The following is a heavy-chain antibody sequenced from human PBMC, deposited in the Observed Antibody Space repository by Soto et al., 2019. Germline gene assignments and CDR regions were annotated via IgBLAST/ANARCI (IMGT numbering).Heavy chain of an antibody. CDR3: ARSLSCSGGSCYFSRFDP. D-gene: IGHD2-15*01. Sequence: SETLSLTCTVSGASVSSASYYWSWIRQPPGRGLEWIAYIYYSGSTNYNPSLKSRVTISLDTSNNQFSLRLSSVTAADTAVYYCARSLSCSGGSCYFSRFDPWGKGSLVTAPQ. CDR1: GASVSSASYY. CDR2: IYYSGST. V-gene: IGHV4-61*01. J-gene: IGHJ5*02.